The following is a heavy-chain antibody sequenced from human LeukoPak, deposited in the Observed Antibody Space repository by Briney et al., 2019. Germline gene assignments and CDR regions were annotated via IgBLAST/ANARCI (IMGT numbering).Heavy chain of an antibody. V-gene: IGHV4-34*01. Sequence: SDTLSLTCSVCVDLYSGYYWRWIPRPREKGLEWIGEINHSGSTNYNPSLKSRVTISVDTSKNQFSLKLSSVTAADTAVYYCARGRFSWYPLGTFDYWGQGTLVTVSS. CDR1: VDLYSGYY. CDR2: INHSGST. D-gene: IGHD6-13*01. J-gene: IGHJ4*02. CDR3: ARGRFSWYPLGTFDY.